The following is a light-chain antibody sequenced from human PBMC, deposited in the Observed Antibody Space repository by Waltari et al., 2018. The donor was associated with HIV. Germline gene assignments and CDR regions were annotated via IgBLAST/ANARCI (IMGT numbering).Light chain of an antibody. CDR3: QQCKKLPLT. V-gene: IGKV1-33*01. J-gene: IGKJ4*01. Sequence: DIQISQSPSSLSASLGGRVTIACQASQDIENYLSWYQQKPGKSPKLLMYAASTLEIGVPSRFSGGGSGTDFNFTINNLQPDDFATHYCQQCKKLPLTFGGGTKVEIK. CDR2: AAS. CDR1: QDIENY.